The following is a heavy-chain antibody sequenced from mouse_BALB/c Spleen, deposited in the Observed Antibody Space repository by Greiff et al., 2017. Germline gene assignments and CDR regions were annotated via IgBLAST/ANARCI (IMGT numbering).Heavy chain of an antibody. CDR1: GYAFTNYL. Sequence: VQLQQSGAELVRPGTSVKVSCKASGYAFTNYLIEWVKQRPGQGLEWIGVINPGSGGTNYNEKFKGKATLTADKSSSTAYMQLSSLTSDDSAVYFCARSEGQDGFAYWGQGTLVTVSA. J-gene: IGHJ3*01. CDR3: ARSEGQDGFAY. D-gene: IGHD3-3*01. V-gene: IGHV1-54*01. CDR2: INPGSGGT.